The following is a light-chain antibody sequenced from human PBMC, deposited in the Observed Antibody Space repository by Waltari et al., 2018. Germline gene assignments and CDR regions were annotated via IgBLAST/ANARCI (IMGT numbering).Light chain of an antibody. CDR1: QSVSTY. V-gene: IGKV3-11*01. Sequence: DNVLTQPPASLSLSQGERALPSCRASQSVSTYLAWYQQRPGQAPRLLIYDSSNRATGIPARFSGSGSETDFTLTISSLEPEDFAVYYCQQRYKWPLTFGGGSKVEI. CDR3: QQRYKWPLT. CDR2: DSS. J-gene: IGKJ4*01.